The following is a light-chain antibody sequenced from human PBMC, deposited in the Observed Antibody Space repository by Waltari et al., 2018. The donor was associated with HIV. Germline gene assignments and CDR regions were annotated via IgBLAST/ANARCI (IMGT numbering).Light chain of an antibody. CDR3: SSYTSSSTWV. CDR2: DVS. CDR1: SSDVGGYNY. V-gene: IGLV2-14*01. J-gene: IGLJ3*02. Sequence: QAALTQPASVSGSPGQSITISCTGTSSDVGGYNYVSWHQQHPGKTPKLMIYDVSIRPSGVSNRFSGSKSGNTASLTISRLQAEDEADYYCSSYTSSSTWVFGGGTKLTVL.